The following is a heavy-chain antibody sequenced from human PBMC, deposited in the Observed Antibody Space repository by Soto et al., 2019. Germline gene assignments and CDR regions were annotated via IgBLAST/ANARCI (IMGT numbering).Heavy chain of an antibody. D-gene: IGHD3-10*01. V-gene: IGHV3-48*03. CDR2: ISSSGSTI. Sequence: EVQLVESGGGLVQPGGSLRLSCAASGFTFSSYEMNWVRQAPGKGLEWVSYISSSGSTIYYADSVKGRFTISRDNAKNSLYLQMNSLRAEDTAVYYCARDRRSITMVRGVIMDHPGYYYYGMDVWGQGTTVTVSS. J-gene: IGHJ6*02. CDR3: ARDRRSITMVRGVIMDHPGYYYYGMDV. CDR1: GFTFSSYE.